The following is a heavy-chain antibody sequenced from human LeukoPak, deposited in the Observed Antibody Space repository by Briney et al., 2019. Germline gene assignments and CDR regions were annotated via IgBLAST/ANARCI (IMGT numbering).Heavy chain of an antibody. V-gene: IGHV4-39*07. D-gene: IGHD3-16*01. J-gene: IGHJ3*02. CDR1: GGSISSSSYY. Sequence: SETLSLTCTVSGGSISSSSYYWGWIRQPPGKGLEWIGSIYYSGSTYYNPSLKSRVTISVDTSKNQFSLKLSSVTAADTAVYYCARDVFRSGAFDIWGQGTMVTVSS. CDR3: ARDVFRSGAFDI. CDR2: IYYSGST.